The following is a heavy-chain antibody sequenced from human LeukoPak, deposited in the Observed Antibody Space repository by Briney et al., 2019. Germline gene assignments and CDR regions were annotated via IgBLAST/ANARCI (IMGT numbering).Heavy chain of an antibody. Sequence: GGSLRLSCAASGFNFNSYTMNWVRQAPGEGLQWVANILASGSPTYYADSVKGRFIISRVNSKNTVYLQMNSLRVEDTAIYYCAKDLRPDGVDNFDHWGQGILVTVSS. D-gene: IGHD2-8*01. CDR2: ILASGSPT. CDR1: GFNFNSYT. CDR3: AKDLRPDGVDNFDH. J-gene: IGHJ4*02. V-gene: IGHV3-23*01.